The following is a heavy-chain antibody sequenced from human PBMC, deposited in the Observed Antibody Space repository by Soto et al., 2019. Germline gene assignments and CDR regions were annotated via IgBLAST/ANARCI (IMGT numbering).Heavy chain of an antibody. Sequence: GGSLRLSCAASGFTFSNAWMNWVRQAPGKGLEWVGRIKSKTDGGTTDYAAPVKGRFTISRDDSKNTLYLQMNSLKTEDTGVYYCTTDEAPDGDYHRYYGIDVSGQAPTVTVTS. CDR1: GFTFSNAW. V-gene: IGHV3-15*07. CDR3: TTDEAPDGDYHRYYGIDV. J-gene: IGHJ6*02. D-gene: IGHD4-17*01. CDR2: IKSKTDGGTT.